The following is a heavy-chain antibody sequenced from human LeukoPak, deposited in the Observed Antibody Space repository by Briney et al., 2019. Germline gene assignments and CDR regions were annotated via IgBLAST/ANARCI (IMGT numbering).Heavy chain of an antibody. CDR3: ARHHRRITISDAFDI. V-gene: IGHV3-30*03. J-gene: IGHJ3*02. CDR2: ISYDGSNK. Sequence: GGSLRLSCAASGFTFSSYGMHWVRQAPGKGLEWVAIISYDGSNKYYADSVKGRFTISRDNSKNTLYLQMNSLRAEDTAVYYCARHHRRITISDAFDIWGRGTMVTVSS. CDR1: GFTFSSYG. D-gene: IGHD3-9*01.